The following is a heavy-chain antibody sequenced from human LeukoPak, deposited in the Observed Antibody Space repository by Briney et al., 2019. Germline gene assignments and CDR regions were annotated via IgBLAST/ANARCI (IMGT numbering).Heavy chain of an antibody. Sequence: ASVKVSCKASGYTFTSYDINWVRQAPGQGLEWMGIINPSGGSTSYAQKFQGRVTMTRDTSTSTVYMELSSLRSEDTAVYYCAREEVMVRGVPFDYWGQGTLVTVSS. CDR2: INPSGGST. J-gene: IGHJ4*02. D-gene: IGHD3-10*01. V-gene: IGHV1-46*01. CDR3: AREEVMVRGVPFDY. CDR1: GYTFTSYD.